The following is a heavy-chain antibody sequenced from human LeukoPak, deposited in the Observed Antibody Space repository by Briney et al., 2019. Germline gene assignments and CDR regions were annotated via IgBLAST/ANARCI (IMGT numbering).Heavy chain of an antibody. D-gene: IGHD6-13*01. CDR2: I. CDR3: ARSPSYSSSWYALDS. CDR1: EFTFSGYD. Sequence: GGSLRLSCEASEFTFSGYDMHWVRQATGKGLEWVSAIRGRFTISRENAKNSLDLQMNSLRAGDTAVYYCARSPSYSSSWYALDSWGQGTLVTVSS. J-gene: IGHJ4*02. V-gene: IGHV3-13*01.